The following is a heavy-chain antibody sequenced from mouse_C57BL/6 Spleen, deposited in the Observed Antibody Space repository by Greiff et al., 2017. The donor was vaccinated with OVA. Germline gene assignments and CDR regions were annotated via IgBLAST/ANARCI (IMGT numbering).Heavy chain of an antibody. V-gene: IGHV1-69*01. CDR2: IDPSDSYT. J-gene: IGHJ2*01. CDR3: ARKLNWYYFDY. D-gene: IGHD4-1*01. Sequence: VKQRPGQGLEWIGEIDPSDSYTNYNQKFKGKSTLTVDKSSSTAYMQLSSLTSEDSAVYYCARKLNWYYFDYWGQGTTLTVSS.